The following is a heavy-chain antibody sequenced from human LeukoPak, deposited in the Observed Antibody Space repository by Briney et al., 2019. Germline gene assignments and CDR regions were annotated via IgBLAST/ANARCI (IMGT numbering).Heavy chain of an antibody. V-gene: IGHV4-61*05. Sequence: KSSETLSLTCTVSGGSISSSSYYWGWIRQPPGKGLEWIGYIYYSGSTNYNPSLKSRVTISVDTSKNQSSLKLSSVTAADTAVYYCARARRRSYRGIYYGMDVWGQGTTVTVSS. CDR2: IYYSGST. D-gene: IGHD3-10*01. CDR3: ARARRRSYRGIYYGMDV. CDR1: GGSISSSSYY. J-gene: IGHJ6*02.